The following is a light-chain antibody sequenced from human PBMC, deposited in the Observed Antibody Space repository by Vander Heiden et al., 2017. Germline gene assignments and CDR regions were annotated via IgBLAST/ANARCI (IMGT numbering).Light chain of an antibody. CDR3: QSYNSSLSGSV. CDR1: STNMGAGYD. V-gene: IGLV1-40*01. J-gene: IGLJ1*01. CDR2: GNS. Sequence: QSVLTQPPPGSGAPGQRVTLSFTGSSTNMGAGYDVHWYQQLPGTAPKLLIYGNSNRPSGVPDRFSGSKSGTSASLPITGLQAEDEADYYCQSYNSSLSGSVFGTGTKVTVL.